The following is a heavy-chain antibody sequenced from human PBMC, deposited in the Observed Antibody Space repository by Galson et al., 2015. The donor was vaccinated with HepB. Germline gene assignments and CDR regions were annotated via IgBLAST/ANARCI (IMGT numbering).Heavy chain of an antibody. CDR3: AKGGVNWYFDL. CDR1: GFTFSTYV. D-gene: IGHD2-21*01. Sequence: SLRLSCAASGFTFSTYVMSWVRQAPGKGLQWVAGISGSGGNTDFAGAGKGRFPVSREKSQNTLYLQMSSLRAEDTAVYCCAKGGVNWYFDLWGRGTLVTVSS. V-gene: IGHV3-23*01. CDR2: ISGSGGNT. J-gene: IGHJ2*01.